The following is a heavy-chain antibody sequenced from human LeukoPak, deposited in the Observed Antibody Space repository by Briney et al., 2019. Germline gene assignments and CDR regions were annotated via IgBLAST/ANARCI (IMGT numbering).Heavy chain of an antibody. V-gene: IGHV3-30-3*01. Sequence: GGSLRLPCAASGFSFSSYAMHWVRQAPGKGLEWVAVISYDGDSNNKYYADSAKGRFTISRDNSKNTLYLQMSSLRAEDTAVYYCATDVTMVRGVLDYWGRGTLVTVSS. CDR3: ATDVTMVRGVLDY. CDR2: ISYDGDSNNK. CDR1: GFSFSSYA. D-gene: IGHD3-10*01. J-gene: IGHJ4*02.